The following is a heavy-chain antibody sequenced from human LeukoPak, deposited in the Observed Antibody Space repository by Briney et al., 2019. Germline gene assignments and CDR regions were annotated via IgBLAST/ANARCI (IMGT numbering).Heavy chain of an antibody. Sequence: ASVKVSCKASGYTFTSYYMHWVRQAPEQGLEWMGIINPSVGSTSYAQKFQGRVTMTRDTSTSTVYMELSSLRSEDTAVYYCARDHHWDLQLRYFDWLSSGNWFDPWGQGTLVTVSS. CDR3: ARDHHWDLQLRYFDWLSSGNWFDP. D-gene: IGHD3-9*01. CDR1: GYTFTSYY. J-gene: IGHJ5*02. V-gene: IGHV1-46*01. CDR2: INPSVGST.